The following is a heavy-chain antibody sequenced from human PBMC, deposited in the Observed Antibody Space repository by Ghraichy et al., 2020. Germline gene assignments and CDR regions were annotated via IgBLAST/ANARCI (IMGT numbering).Heavy chain of an antibody. CDR2: INHSGST. CDR3: ARVIDVPYSIYYYYGMDV. Sequence: SETLSLTCAVYGGSFSGYYWSWIRQPPGKGLEWIGEINHSGSTNYNPSLKSRVTISVDTSKNQFSLKLSSVTAADTAVYYCARVIDVPYSIYYYYGMDVWGQGTTVTVSS. J-gene: IGHJ6*02. D-gene: IGHD2-21*01. V-gene: IGHV4-34*01. CDR1: GGSFSGYY.